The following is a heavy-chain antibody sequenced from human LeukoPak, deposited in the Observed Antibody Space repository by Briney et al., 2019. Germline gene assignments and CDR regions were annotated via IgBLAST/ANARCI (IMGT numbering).Heavy chain of an antibody. Sequence: GGSLRLSCAASGFTFSSYSMNWVRQAPGKGLEWVSSISSSSSYIYYADSVKGRFTISRDNAKNSLYLQMNSLRAEDTAVYYCARDLYSSGWYYGMDVWGQGTTVIVSS. CDR3: ARDLYSSGWYYGMDV. V-gene: IGHV3-21*01. D-gene: IGHD6-19*01. J-gene: IGHJ6*02. CDR2: ISSSSSYI. CDR1: GFTFSSYS.